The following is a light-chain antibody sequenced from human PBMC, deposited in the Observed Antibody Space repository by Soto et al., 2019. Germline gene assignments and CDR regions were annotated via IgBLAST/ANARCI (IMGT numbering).Light chain of an antibody. CDR3: QQSSSTPYT. CDR2: GAS. CDR1: RSVSFAY. Sequence: IVLTQSPDTLSLSPGERASLSCRASRSVSFAYVAWYQLRPGQAPRLLIYGASSRATGIPDRFSGSGSGTDFTLTISSLQPEDFASYYCQQSSSTPYTFGQGTKLEIK. V-gene: IGKV3-20*01. J-gene: IGKJ2*01.